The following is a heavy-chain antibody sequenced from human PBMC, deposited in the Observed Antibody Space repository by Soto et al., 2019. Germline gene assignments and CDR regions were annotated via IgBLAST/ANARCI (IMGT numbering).Heavy chain of an antibody. J-gene: IGHJ4*02. V-gene: IGHV3-23*01. Sequence: EVQVLESGGGLVQPGGSLRLSCAASGFTFNVYAMSWVRHVPRKGLEWVSTISNNGNTHFAESVKGRFTISRDNSKNTVYLQMNGLRAEDTAVYYCAKLLGISGWSFDYWGQGTLVTVSS. CDR1: GFTFNVYA. D-gene: IGHD3-22*01. CDR2: ISNNGNT. CDR3: AKLLGISGWSFDY.